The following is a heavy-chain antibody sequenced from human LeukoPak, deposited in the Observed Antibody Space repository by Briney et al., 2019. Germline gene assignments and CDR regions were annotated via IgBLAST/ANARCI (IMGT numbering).Heavy chain of an antibody. Sequence: PSETLSLTCTVSGGSISSSSYYWGWIRQPPGKGLEWIGSIYYSGSTYYNPSLKSRVTISVDTSKNQFSLKLSSVTAADTAVYYCARDLSRSSEGDPAYYFDYWGQGTLVTVSS. D-gene: IGHD3-10*01. CDR1: GGSISSSSYY. V-gene: IGHV4-39*07. CDR3: ARDLSRSSEGDPAYYFDY. J-gene: IGHJ4*02. CDR2: IYYSGST.